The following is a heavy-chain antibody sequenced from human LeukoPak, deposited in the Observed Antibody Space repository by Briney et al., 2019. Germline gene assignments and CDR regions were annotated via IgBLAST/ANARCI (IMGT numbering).Heavy chain of an antibody. CDR3: ARASSSSDFDY. CDR1: GGSISSSSYY. V-gene: IGHV4-39*07. CDR2: INHSGST. Sequence: NPSETLSLTCTVSGGSISSSSYYWGWIRQPPGKGLEWIGEINHSGSTNYNPSLKSRVTISVDTSKNQFSLKLSSVTAADTAVYYCARASSSSDFDYWGQGTLVTVSS. D-gene: IGHD6-13*01. J-gene: IGHJ4*02.